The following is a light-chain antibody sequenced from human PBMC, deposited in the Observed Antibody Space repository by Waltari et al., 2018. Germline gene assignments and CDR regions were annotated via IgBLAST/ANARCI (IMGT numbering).Light chain of an antibody. CDR1: KSVSSS. CDR3: QQRSNWPRT. J-gene: IGKJ2*01. Sequence: EIVLTQSPATLSLSPGERATLSCRASKSVSSSLALYQHKPCQAPRLLLYDASNRATGTPARFSGSGSGTDFTLTISSLEPEDFAVYFCQQRSNWPRTFGQGTKLEIK. V-gene: IGKV3-11*01. CDR2: DAS.